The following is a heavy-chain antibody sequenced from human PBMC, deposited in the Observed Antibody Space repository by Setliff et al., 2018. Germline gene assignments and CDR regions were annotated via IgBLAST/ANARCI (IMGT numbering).Heavy chain of an antibody. CDR2: IYYDGTT. CDR1: GASIRSGGSY. J-gene: IGHJ6*03. CDR3: ARGLEGEDYFYYMDV. Sequence: LSLTCTVSGASIRSGGSYWNWIRQHPGKGLEWIGYIYYDGTTNYNPSLKSRVTMSVDKSKNQFSLKLTSVTAADTAVYYCARGLEGEDYFYYMDVWGKGNTVTVSS. D-gene: IGHD2-21*01. V-gene: IGHV4-31*03.